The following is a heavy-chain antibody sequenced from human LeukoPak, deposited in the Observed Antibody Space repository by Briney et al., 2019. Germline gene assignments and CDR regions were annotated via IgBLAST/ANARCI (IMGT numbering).Heavy chain of an antibody. CDR1: GDSISSYY. Sequence: SETLSLTCTVSGDSISSYYWSWIRQPAGKGLEWIGRIHPSGSTNYNPSLKSRVTLSVDTSKNQFSLKLSSVTAADTAVYYCARAPATYYYDSSGFDYWGQGTPVTVSS. CDR2: IHPSGST. J-gene: IGHJ4*02. CDR3: ARAPATYYYDSSGFDY. D-gene: IGHD3-22*01. V-gene: IGHV4-4*07.